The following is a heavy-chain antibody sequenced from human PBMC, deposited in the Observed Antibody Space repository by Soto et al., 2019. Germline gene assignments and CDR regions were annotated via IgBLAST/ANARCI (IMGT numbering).Heavy chain of an antibody. Sequence: GGSLRLSCGASGFTFSDYDMNWFRQAPGKGLEWVSYICRHGTTIYFADSVKGRFTISRDNAKNSLSLQMNSLGDEDTAVYYCARDFGYDDVWGQGTKVTVSS. CDR3: ARDFGYDDV. CDR2: ICRHGTTI. CDR1: GFTFSDYD. J-gene: IGHJ6*02. V-gene: IGHV3-48*02. D-gene: IGHD3-22*01.